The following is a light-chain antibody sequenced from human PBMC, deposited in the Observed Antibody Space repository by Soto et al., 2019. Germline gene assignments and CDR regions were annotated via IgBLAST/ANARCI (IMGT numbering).Light chain of an antibody. V-gene: IGKV1-33*01. J-gene: IGKJ1*01. CDR3: QQYNTYST. CDR2: DTS. Sequence: DIQMTQSPSSLSASVGDRVTITCQASQDIRKYLNWYQQKPGKAPNLLIYDTSNLETGVPSRFSGSGSGTEFTLTISSLQPDDFATYYCQQYNTYSTFGQGTKVDIK. CDR1: QDIRKY.